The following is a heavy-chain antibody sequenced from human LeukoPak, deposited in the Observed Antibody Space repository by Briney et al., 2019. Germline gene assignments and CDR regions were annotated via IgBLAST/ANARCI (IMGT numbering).Heavy chain of an antibody. CDR3: ARMDIVVVPAATPGDEYFQH. D-gene: IGHD2-2*03. J-gene: IGHJ1*01. V-gene: IGHV4-39*01. CDR2: IYYSGST. CDR1: GGSISSSSYY. Sequence: RSETLSLTCTVSGGSISSSSYYWGWIRQPPGKGLEWIGSIYYSGSTYYNPSLKSRVTISVDTSKNQFSLKLSSVTAADTAVYYCARMDIVVVPAATPGDEYFQHWGQGTLVTVSS.